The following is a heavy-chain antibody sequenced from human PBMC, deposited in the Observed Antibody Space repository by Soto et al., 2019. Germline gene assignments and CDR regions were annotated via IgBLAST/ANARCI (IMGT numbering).Heavy chain of an antibody. CDR1: GYTFTGYY. J-gene: IGHJ6*02. CDR3: ARGTYYDFWSGGGRGMDV. V-gene: IGHV1-2*04. Sequence: ASVKVSCKASGYTFTGYYMHWVRQAPGQGLEWMGWINPNSGGTNYAQKFQGWVTMTRDTSISTAYMELSRLRSDDTAVYYCARGTYYDFWSGGGRGMDVWGQGTTVTV. D-gene: IGHD3-3*01. CDR2: INPNSGGT.